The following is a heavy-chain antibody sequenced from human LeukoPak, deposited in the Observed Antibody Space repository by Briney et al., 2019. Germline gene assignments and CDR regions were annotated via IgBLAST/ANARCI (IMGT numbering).Heavy chain of an antibody. CDR2: IYSSGRT. CDR3: ATHHSSGWPAFDY. CDR1: GDSINSNNYY. Sequence: SQTLSLTCTVSGDSINSNNYYWSWIRQPAGKGLEWIGRIYSSGRTNYNPSLKSRVTMSVDTSKNQFSLKLSSVTAADTAVYYCATHHSSGWPAFDYWGQGTLVTVSS. V-gene: IGHV4-61*02. D-gene: IGHD6-19*01. J-gene: IGHJ4*02.